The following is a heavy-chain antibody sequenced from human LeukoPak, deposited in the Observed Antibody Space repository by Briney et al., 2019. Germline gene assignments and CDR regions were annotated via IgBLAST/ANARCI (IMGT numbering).Heavy chain of an antibody. V-gene: IGHV3-23*01. J-gene: IGHJ4*02. CDR1: GFTFSSYA. CDR3: AKDLPGGTGIAVAGSGTDY. D-gene: IGHD6-19*01. CDR2: ISGSGGST. Sequence: PGGSLRLSCAASGFTFSSYAMSWVRQAPGKGLEWVSAISGSGGSTYYADSVKGRFTISRDNSKNTLYLQMNSLRAEDTAVYYCAKDLPGGTGIAVAGSGTDYWGQGTLVTVSS.